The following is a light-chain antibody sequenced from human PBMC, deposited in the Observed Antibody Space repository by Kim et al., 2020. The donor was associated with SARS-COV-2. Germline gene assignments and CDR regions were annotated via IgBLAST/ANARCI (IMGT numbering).Light chain of an antibody. CDR1: ASISSW. CDR3: QQANSFPYS. V-gene: IGKV1-12*01. CDR2: AAS. Sequence: STSLGEGAASTCRASASISSWLSWYQQQPGRGPKLLIYAASSLQRGVPPTFSGSGSGTDFTLTISSMQPEDFATYYCQQANSFPYSFGQGTKLEI. J-gene: IGKJ2*01.